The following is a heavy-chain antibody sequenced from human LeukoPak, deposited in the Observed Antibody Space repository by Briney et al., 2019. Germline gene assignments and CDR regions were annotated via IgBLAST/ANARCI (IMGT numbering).Heavy chain of an antibody. D-gene: IGHD6-13*01. CDR1: VGTFSSYT. J-gene: IGHJ6*02. CDR3: ATYSSSWAHYYGMDV. Sequence: SVKVSCKASVGTFSSYTISWVRQAPGQGLEWMGRIIPILGIANYAQKFQGRVTITADKSTSTAYMELSSLRSEDTAVYYCATYSSSWAHYYGMDVWGQGTTVTVSS. CDR2: IIPILGIA. V-gene: IGHV1-69*02.